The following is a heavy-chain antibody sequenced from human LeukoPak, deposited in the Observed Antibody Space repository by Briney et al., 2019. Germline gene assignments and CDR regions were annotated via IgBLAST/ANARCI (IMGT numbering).Heavy chain of an antibody. CDR3: TRRQAVAGTGNWFDP. J-gene: IGHJ5*02. D-gene: IGHD6-19*01. CDR1: GFTFRGSA. Sequence: GGSLKLSCAASGFTFRGSARHGVRKASGKGREGVGRIRSKANSYATAYAASVKGRFTISRDDSKNTAYLQMNSLKTEDTAVYYCTRRQAVAGTGNWFDPWGQGTLVTVSS. V-gene: IGHV3-73*01. CDR2: IRSKANSYAT.